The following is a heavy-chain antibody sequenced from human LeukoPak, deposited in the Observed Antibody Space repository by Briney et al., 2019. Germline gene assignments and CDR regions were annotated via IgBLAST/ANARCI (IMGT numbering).Heavy chain of an antibody. V-gene: IGHV3-43*02. CDR1: GFTFDDFA. CDR2: ISAFDDIT. Sequence: EGSLRLSCAASGFTFDDFAMHWVRQAPGKGLEWVSLISAFDDITYYADSVRGRFTIPRDNSKNSLYLQMNNLKIEDTAFYYCAKVISGWYGYDFWGQGTLVTVSS. D-gene: IGHD6-19*01. J-gene: IGHJ4*02. CDR3: AKVISGWYGYDF.